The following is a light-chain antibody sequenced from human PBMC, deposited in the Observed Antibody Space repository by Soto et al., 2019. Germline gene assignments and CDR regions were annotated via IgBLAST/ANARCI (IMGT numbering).Light chain of an antibody. CDR2: DAS. CDR1: QSVSIN. Sequence: IVMTHSPATLSVSPWERATLSCRASQSVSINLAWYQQKPGQAPRLLISDASTRATGIPDRFSGSGSGTDFTLTISRLEPEDFAVYYCQQYGTSPNTFGQGTKV. V-gene: IGKV3-20*01. J-gene: IGKJ1*01. CDR3: QQYGTSPNT.